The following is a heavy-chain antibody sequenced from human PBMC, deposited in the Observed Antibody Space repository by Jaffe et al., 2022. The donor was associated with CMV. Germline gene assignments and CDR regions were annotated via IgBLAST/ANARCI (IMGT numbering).Heavy chain of an antibody. CDR1: GYTFSGYW. J-gene: IGHJ3*02. Sequence: EVQLVQSGAEVKRPGESLKISCKGSGYTFSGYWIGWVRQMPGKGLEWMGIIYPADSDTTYSPSFQGQVTISVDKSINTAYLQWSSLKASDTAMYYCATDYGDYVGSAFEIWGQGTMVTVS. CDR2: IYPADSDT. D-gene: IGHD4-17*01. CDR3: ATDYGDYVGSAFEI. V-gene: IGHV5-51*01.